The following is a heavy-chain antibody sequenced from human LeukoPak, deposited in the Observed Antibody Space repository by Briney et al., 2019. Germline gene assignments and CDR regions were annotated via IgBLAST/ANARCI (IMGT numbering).Heavy chain of an antibody. Sequence: ASVNVSCEASGYTFTSYGISWVRQAPGQGLEWMGWISAYNGNTNYAQKLQGRVTMTTDTSTNTAYKELRSLRSDDTAVYYCAREDLGYGSGSYNLYFDYWGQGTLVTVSS. V-gene: IGHV1-18*01. J-gene: IGHJ4*02. CDR1: GYTFTSYG. CDR2: ISAYNGNT. CDR3: AREDLGYGSGSYNLYFDY. D-gene: IGHD3-10*01.